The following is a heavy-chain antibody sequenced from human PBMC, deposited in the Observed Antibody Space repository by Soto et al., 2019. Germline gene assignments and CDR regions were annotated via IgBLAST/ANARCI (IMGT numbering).Heavy chain of an antibody. V-gene: IGHV4-4*02. J-gene: IGHJ5*02. D-gene: IGHD3-16*02. CDR1: GGSISSSNW. Sequence: SETLSLTCAVSGGSISSSNWWSWVRQPPGKGLEWIGGIYHSGSTNYNPSLKSRVTISVDKSKNQFSLKLSSVTAADTAVYYCARYYVWGSYRQVDWFDPWGQGTLVTVSS. CDR3: ARYYVWGSYRQVDWFDP. CDR2: IYHSGST.